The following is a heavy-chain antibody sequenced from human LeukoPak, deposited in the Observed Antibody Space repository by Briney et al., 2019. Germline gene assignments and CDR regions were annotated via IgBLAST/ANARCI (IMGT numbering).Heavy chain of an antibody. Sequence: GGSLRLSCAASGFTFSSYAMSWVRQAPGKGLEWVSAISGSGGSTYYADSVKGRFTISRDNSKNTLYLQMNSLRAEDTAVYYCATRVYCSGGSRQGGEGYWGQGTLVTVSS. CDR2: ISGSGGST. CDR1: GFTFSSYA. D-gene: IGHD2-15*01. CDR3: ATRVYCSGGSRQGGEGY. J-gene: IGHJ4*02. V-gene: IGHV3-23*01.